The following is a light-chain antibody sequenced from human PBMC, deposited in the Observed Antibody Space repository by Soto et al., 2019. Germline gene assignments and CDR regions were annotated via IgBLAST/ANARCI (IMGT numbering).Light chain of an antibody. V-gene: IGKV3-11*01. CDR2: DAA. J-gene: IGKJ4*01. CDR1: QSLSSY. CDR3: KHYCSTTSPT. Sequence: SQTPSTWPQSTGERATLCRRASQSLSSYLAWYQQKPGQAPRLLIYDAANRATGIPVRSSGSGSGTDLTLTISRREPEDFGVYYCKHYCSTTSPTFAGGTKVAIK.